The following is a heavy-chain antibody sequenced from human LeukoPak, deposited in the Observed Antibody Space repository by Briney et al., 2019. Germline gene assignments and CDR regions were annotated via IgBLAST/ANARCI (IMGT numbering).Heavy chain of an antibody. CDR3: ARVSALWFGDPWSSYYYFDY. CDR1: GYTFTGYY. D-gene: IGHD3-10*01. Sequence: ASVKVSCKASGYTFTGYYMHWVRQAPGQGLEWMGWINPNSGGTNYAQKFQGRVTMTRDTSISTAYMELSRLRSDDTAVYYCARVSALWFGDPWSSYYYFDYWGQGTLVTVSS. V-gene: IGHV1-2*02. J-gene: IGHJ4*02. CDR2: INPNSGGT.